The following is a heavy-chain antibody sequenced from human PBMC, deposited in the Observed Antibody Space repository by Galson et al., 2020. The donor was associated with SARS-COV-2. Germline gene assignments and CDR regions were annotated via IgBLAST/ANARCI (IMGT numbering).Heavy chain of an antibody. CDR3: ARGSLGTVFGVVNIYYYYGMDV. V-gene: IGHV1-8*01. CDR2: MKPNSGNT. CDR1: GYTFTSYD. D-gene: IGHD3-3*01. Sequence: GESLKISCKASGYTFTSYDINWVRQATGQGLEWMGWMKPNSGNTGYAQKFQGRVTMTRNTSISTAYMELSSLRSEDTAVYYCARGSLGTVFGVVNIYYYYGMDVWGQGTTVTVSS. J-gene: IGHJ6*02.